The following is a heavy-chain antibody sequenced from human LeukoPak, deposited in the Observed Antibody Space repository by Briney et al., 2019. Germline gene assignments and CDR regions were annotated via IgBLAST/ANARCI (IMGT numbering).Heavy chain of an antibody. CDR1: GGSISSGGYS. D-gene: IGHD1-26*01. CDR2: IYHSGST. Sequence: SQTLSLTCAVSGGSISSGGYSWSWIRQPPGKGLEWIGYIYHSGSTYYNPSLKSRVTISVDRSKNQFSLKLSSVTAADTAVYYCARGGVGLTPFDYWGQGTLVTVSS. V-gene: IGHV4-30-2*01. J-gene: IGHJ4*02. CDR3: ARGGVGLTPFDY.